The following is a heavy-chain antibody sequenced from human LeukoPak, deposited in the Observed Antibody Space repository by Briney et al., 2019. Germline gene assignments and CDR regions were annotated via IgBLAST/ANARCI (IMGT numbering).Heavy chain of an antibody. CDR1: GFTFSSYS. J-gene: IGHJ4*02. Sequence: PGGSLRLSCAASGFTFSSYSMNWVRQAPGKGLEWVSYISSSSSTIYYADSVKGRFTISRDNAKNSLYLQMNSLRAEDTAVYYCARDLPYYDSSGLDYWGQGTLVTVSS. CDR2: ISSSSSTI. D-gene: IGHD3-22*01. V-gene: IGHV3-48*01. CDR3: ARDLPYYDSSGLDY.